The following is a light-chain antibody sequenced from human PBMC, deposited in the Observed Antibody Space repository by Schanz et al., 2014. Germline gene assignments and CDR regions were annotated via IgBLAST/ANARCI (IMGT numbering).Light chain of an antibody. CDR2: DVS. Sequence: QSVLTQPASVSGSPGQSITISCTGTSSDVGGYNYVSWYQQHPGKAPKLMIYDVSNRPSGVSNRFSGSKSGNTASLTISGLQAEDEADYYCSSYTAITTAVVFGGGTKLTVL. CDR3: SSYTAITTAVV. V-gene: IGLV2-14*01. CDR1: SSDVGGYNY. J-gene: IGLJ2*01.